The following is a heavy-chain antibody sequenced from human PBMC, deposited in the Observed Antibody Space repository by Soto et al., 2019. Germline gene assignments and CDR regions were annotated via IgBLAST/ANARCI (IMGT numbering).Heavy chain of an antibody. J-gene: IGHJ5*02. D-gene: IGHD6-19*01. V-gene: IGHV3-11*01. CDR2: ISSSGSTI. CDR3: ARDVVNGWPYNWFDP. Sequence: GGSLRLSCAASGFTFSDYYMSWIRQAPGKGLEWVSYISSSGSTIYYADSVKGRFTISRDNAKNSLYLQMNSLRAEDTAVYYCARDVVNGWPYNWFDPWGQGTLVTVSS. CDR1: GFTFSDYY.